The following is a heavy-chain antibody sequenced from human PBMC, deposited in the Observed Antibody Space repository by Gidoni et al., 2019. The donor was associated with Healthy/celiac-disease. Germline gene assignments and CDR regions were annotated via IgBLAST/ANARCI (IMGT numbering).Heavy chain of an antibody. D-gene: IGHD1-26*01. CDR1: GVPISSGGYS. J-gene: IGHJ5*02. CDR2: IHHSGST. CDR3: ARGGIVGATFWFDP. V-gene: IGHV4-30-2*01. Sequence: QLQLQESGSGLVKPSQTLSLTCAVPGVPISSGGYSRSSIRQPPGKGLGWIGYIHHSGSTYYNPSLKSRVTISVDRSKNQFSLKLSSVTAADTAVYYCARGGIVGATFWFDPWGQGTLVTVSS.